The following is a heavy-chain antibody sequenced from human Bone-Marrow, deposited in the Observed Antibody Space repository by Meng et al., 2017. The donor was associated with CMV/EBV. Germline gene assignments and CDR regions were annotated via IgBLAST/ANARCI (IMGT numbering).Heavy chain of an antibody. CDR3: ARGRNYPY. V-gene: IGHV4-39*07. D-gene: IGHD3-10*01. Sequence: SETLSLTCTVSGGSISSSFYYWGWIRQPPGKGLEWIGSIYYSGSTYYNPSLKSRVTISVDTSKNQFSLKLSSVTAADTAVYYCARGRNYPYWGQGTLVTVSS. J-gene: IGHJ4*02. CDR1: GGSISSSFYY. CDR2: IYYSGST.